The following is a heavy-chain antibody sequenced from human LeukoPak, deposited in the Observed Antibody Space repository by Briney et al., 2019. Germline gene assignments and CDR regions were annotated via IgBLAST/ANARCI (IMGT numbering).Heavy chain of an antibody. Sequence: GGSLRLSCAASGFTFSSYGMHWVRQAPGKGREGVEFIRYDGSNKYYADSVKGRFTISRDNSKNTLYLQMNSLRAEDTAVYYCANIMEPPRDYWGQGTLVTVSS. CDR1: GFTFSSYG. J-gene: IGHJ4*02. CDR2: IRYDGSNK. D-gene: IGHD1-14*01. CDR3: ANIMEPPRDY. V-gene: IGHV3-30*02.